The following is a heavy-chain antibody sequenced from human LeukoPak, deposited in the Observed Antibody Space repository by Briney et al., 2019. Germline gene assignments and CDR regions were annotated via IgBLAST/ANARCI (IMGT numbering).Heavy chain of an antibody. V-gene: IGHV4-34*01. CDR3: ATIPDGEFDY. CDR1: GGSFSGYY. CDR2: INHSGST. J-gene: IGHJ4*02. D-gene: IGHD4-17*01. Sequence: SETLSLTCAVYGGSFSGYYWSWIRQPPGKGLEWIGEINHSGSTNYNPSLKSRVTISVDTSKNQFSLKLSSVTAADTAVYYCATIPDGEFDYWGQGTLVTVSS.